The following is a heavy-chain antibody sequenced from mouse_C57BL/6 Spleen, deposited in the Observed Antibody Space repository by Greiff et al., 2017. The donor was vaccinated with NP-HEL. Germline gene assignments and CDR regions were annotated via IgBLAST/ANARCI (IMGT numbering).Heavy chain of an antibody. V-gene: IGHV1-81*01. D-gene: IGHD2-4*01. CDR3: ARRGGDYDGPYYYAMDY. CDR2: IYPRSGNT. Sequence: QVQLQQSGAELARPGASVKLSCKASGYTFTSYGISWVKQRTGQGLEWIGEIYPRSGNTYYNEKFKGKATLTADKSSSTAYLELRSLASEDSAVYFCARRGGDYDGPYYYAMDYWGQGTSVTVSS. CDR1: GYTFTSYG. J-gene: IGHJ4*01.